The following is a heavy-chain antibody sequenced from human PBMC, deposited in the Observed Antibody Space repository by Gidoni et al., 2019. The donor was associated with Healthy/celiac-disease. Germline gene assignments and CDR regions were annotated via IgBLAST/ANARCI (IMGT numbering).Heavy chain of an antibody. J-gene: IGHJ6*03. V-gene: IGHV3-7*03. CDR2: IKQDGSEK. Sequence: EVQLVESGGGLVQPGGSLRLSCAASGFTFSSYWMSWVRRAPGKGLEWVANIKQDGSEKYYVDSVKGRFTISRDNAKNSLYLQMNSLRAEDTAVYYCARDQLSIVGATPGPYYYYYYMDVWGKGTTVTVSS. CDR1: GFTFSSYW. CDR3: ARDQLSIVGATPGPYYYYYYMDV. D-gene: IGHD1-26*01.